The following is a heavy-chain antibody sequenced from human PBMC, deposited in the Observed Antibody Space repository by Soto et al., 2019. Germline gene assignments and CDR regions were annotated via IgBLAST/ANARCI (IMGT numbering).Heavy chain of an antibody. CDR3: AKENGYSSSWFEFDY. V-gene: IGHV3-30-3*01. Sequence: LSCAASGFTFSSYVMHWVRQAPGKGLEWVAVISYDGSNKYYADSVKGRFTISRDNSKNTLYLQMNSLRAEDTAVYYCAKENGYSSSWFEFDYWGQGTLVTVSS. J-gene: IGHJ4*02. CDR2: ISYDGSNK. D-gene: IGHD6-13*01. CDR1: GFTFSSYV.